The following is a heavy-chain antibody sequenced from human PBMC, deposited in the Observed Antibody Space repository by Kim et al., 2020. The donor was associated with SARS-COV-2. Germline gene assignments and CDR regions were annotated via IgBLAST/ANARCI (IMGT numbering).Heavy chain of an antibody. J-gene: IGHJ4*02. CDR3: ARGYSSGWVVTY. CDR2: ISSRGITI. Sequence: GGSLRLSCAASGFTFSSYEMHWVRQAPGKGLEWVSYISSRGITIYYADSVKGRFTISRDNAKNSLYLQMNSLRAEDTAIYYCARGYSSGWVVTYWGQGTLGTASS. D-gene: IGHD6-19*01. V-gene: IGHV3-48*03. CDR1: GFTFSSYE.